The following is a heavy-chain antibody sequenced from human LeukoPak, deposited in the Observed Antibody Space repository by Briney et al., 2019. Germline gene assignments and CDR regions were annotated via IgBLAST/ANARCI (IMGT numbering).Heavy chain of an antibody. CDR1: GGSINSHY. CDR3: ATLIDNDSSGDHDTFDM. J-gene: IGHJ3*02. D-gene: IGHD3-22*01. CDR2: VSYNGRT. Sequence: PSETLSLTCTVSGGSINSHYWSWIRQPPGKGLEWIGFVSYNGRTKYSPSLQSRVTISVDRSENNFSLKLTSVTAADTAVYYCATLIDNDSSGDHDTFDMWGQGTVVTVSS. V-gene: IGHV4-59*11.